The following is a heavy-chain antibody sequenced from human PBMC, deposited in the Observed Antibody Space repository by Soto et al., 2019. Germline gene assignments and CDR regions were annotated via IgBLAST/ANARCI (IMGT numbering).Heavy chain of an antibody. CDR2: ISGSGGST. V-gene: IGHV3-23*01. Sequence: PGGSLRLSCAASGFTFSSYAMSWVRQAPGKGLEWVSAISGSGGSTYYADSVKGRFTISRDNSKNTLYLQMNSLRAEDTAVYYCAADVGGYIYGLARHWGPGTLVTVSS. CDR3: AADVGGYIYGLARH. J-gene: IGHJ4*02. D-gene: IGHD4-17*01. CDR1: GFTFSSYA.